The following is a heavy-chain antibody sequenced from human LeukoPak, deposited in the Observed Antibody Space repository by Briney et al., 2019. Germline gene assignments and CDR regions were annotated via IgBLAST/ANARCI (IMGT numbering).Heavy chain of an antibody. V-gene: IGHV3-21*01. D-gene: IGHD5-18*01. CDR2: ISTTNSYI. Sequence: GGSLRLSCAASGFTFSDYSMNWVRQAPGQGLEWVSSISTTNSYIYYADSVTGRFTTSRDNAKNSLYLQMHSLRAEDTAVYYCARRATTERGHSYGLDYWGQGTLVTVSS. J-gene: IGHJ4*02. CDR3: ARRATTERGHSYGLDY. CDR1: GFTFSDYS.